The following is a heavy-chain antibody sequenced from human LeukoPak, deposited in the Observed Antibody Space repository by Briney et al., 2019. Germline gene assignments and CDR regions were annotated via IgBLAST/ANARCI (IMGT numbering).Heavy chain of an antibody. CDR1: GGSIISYY. V-gene: IGHV4-59*01. D-gene: IGHD6-19*01. J-gene: IGHJ4*02. Sequence: PSETLSLTCTVSGGSIISYYWSWIRQPPGKGLEWIGYIYYSGSTNYNPSLKSRVTISVDTSKNQFSLKLSSVTAADTAVYYCAIYSSGWYAFDYWGQGTLVTVSS. CDR3: AIYSSGWYAFDY. CDR2: IYYSGST.